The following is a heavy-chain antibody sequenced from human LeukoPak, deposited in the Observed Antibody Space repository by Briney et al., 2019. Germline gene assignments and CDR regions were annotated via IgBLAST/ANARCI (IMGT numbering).Heavy chain of an antibody. CDR3: ASGRFCNGGSCYDS. D-gene: IGHD2-15*01. Sequence: GESLKISCKGSGYSFTSYWIGWVRQMPGKGLEWMGIILPADSDTRYSPSFQGQVTISADKSISTAYVQWSTLKASDTAIYHCASGRFCNGGSCYDSWGQGTLVTVSS. V-gene: IGHV5-51*01. J-gene: IGHJ5*01. CDR1: GYSFTSYW. CDR2: ILPADSDT.